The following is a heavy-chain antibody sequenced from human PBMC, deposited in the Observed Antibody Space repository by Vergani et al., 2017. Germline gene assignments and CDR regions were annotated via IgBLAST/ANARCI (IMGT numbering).Heavy chain of an antibody. D-gene: IGHD2-2*01. Sequence: QVQLVQSGAEVKKPGASVKVSCKASGVSFRSLAISWVRLAPGQGLEWMGRIVPIFEKINYAPKFQGRVTITADESTSTAYMELSSLRSEDTAVYYCARDRGCSSTSCAWYYYYYMDVWGKGTTVTVSS. J-gene: IGHJ6*03. CDR1: GVSFRSLA. CDR2: IVPIFEKI. CDR3: ARDRGCSSTSCAWYYYYYMDV. V-gene: IGHV1-69*13.